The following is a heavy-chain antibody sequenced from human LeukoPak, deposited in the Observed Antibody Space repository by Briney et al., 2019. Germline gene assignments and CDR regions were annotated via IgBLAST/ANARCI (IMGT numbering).Heavy chain of an antibody. CDR3: TTDTFGARDS. CDR1: GYTFGRYW. J-gene: IGHJ4*02. CDR2: INEDGSST. D-gene: IGHD3-10*01. V-gene: IGHV3-74*01. Sequence: GGSLRLSCAASGYTFGRYWMHWVRQGPGKGVVWVSRINEDGSSTSYAESVRGRFTISRDNAKNTLYLQMNSLRAEDAAVYYCTTDTFGARDSWGQGTLVTVSS.